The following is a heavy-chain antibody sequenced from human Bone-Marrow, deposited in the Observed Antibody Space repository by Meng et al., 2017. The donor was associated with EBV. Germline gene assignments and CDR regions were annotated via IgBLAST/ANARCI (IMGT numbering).Heavy chain of an antibody. J-gene: IGHJ5*02. CDR3: VIGGGGSYLHWFDA. CDR1: GGTCNSDA. CDR2: LIPMFGTA. D-gene: IGHD1-26*01. Sequence: QGQVVQSGVEVKKLGSSVKVSCWTSGGTCNSDAVSWVRQAPGQGLEWLGGLIPMFGTANYAQKFQDRVTIVADKSTNTHYMELTSLTSDDTAVYYCVIGGGGSYLHWFDAWGQGTLVTVSS. V-gene: IGHV1-69*06.